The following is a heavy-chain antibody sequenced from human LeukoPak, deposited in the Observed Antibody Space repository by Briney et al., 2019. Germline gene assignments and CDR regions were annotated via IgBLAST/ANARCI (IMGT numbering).Heavy chain of an antibody. CDR2: IWYDGSNK. Sequence: GGSLRLSCAASGFTFSSYGMHWVRQAPGKGLEWVAVIWYDGSNKYYADSVKGRFTISRDNSKNTLYLQMNSLKTEDTAVYYCTTDVTYYYDSSVQDAFDIWGQGTMVTVSS. D-gene: IGHD3-22*01. J-gene: IGHJ3*02. CDR3: TTDVTYYYDSSVQDAFDI. CDR1: GFTFSSYG. V-gene: IGHV3-33*01.